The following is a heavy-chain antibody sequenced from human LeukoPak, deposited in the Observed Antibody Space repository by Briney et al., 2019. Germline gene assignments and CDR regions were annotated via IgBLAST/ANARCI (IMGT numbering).Heavy chain of an antibody. V-gene: IGHV4-59*01. D-gene: IGHD3-22*01. J-gene: IGHJ4*02. CDR1: GGSISSYY. CDR2: IYYSGST. CDR3: ARVGYDSSGHYEYYFDY. Sequence: PSETLSLTCTVSGGSISSYYWSWIRQPPGKGLEWIGYIYYSGSTNYNPSLKSRVTISVDTSKNQFSLKLSSVTAADTAVYYCARVGYDSSGHYEYYFDYWGQGTLVTVSS.